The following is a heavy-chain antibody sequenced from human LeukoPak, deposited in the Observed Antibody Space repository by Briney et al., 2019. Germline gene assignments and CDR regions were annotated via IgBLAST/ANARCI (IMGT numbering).Heavy chain of an antibody. V-gene: IGHV4-34*01. J-gene: IGHJ6*03. Sequence: SETLSLTCAVYDGSFSGYYWSWIRQPPGKGLEWIGEINHSGSTNYNPSLKSRVTISVDTSKNQFSLKLSSVTAADTAVYYCVRRHSALEKPLNYMDVWGKGTTVTVSS. CDR1: DGSFSGYY. CDR3: VRRHSALEKPLNYMDV. CDR2: INHSGST. D-gene: IGHD1-1*01.